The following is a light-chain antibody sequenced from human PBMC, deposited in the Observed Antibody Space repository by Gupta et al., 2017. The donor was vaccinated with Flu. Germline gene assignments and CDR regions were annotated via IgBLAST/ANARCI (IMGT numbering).Light chain of an antibody. V-gene: IGKV3-11*01. CDR2: DAS. Sequence: EIVLTQSPGTLSLSPGESAVLSCKASQSVSNQLAWYQQRLGQPPSLLMFDASRRAAGIPARFSGSGWGTDLTLTIATREQEDFAVYYCQQHSCFPMSTFGQGTKVEIK. CDR1: QSVSNQ. J-gene: IGKJ2*01. CDR3: QQHSCFPMST.